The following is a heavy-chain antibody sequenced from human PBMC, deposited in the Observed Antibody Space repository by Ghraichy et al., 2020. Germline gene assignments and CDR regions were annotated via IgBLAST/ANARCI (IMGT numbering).Heavy chain of an antibody. CDR2: ISGSGDST. CDR3: ATRPYYDILTGYGGLDF. Sequence: GALRLSCAASGFTFRSFAMRWVRQAPGKGLEWVSAISGSGDSTYYADSVKGRFTISRDNSKNTLYLQMNSLRAEDTAVYYCATRPYYDILTGYGGLDFWGQGTLVTVSS. V-gene: IGHV3-23*01. D-gene: IGHD3-9*01. J-gene: IGHJ4*02. CDR1: GFTFRSFA.